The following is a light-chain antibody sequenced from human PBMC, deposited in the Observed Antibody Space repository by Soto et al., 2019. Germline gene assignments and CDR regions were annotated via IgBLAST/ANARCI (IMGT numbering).Light chain of an antibody. CDR1: QSLVYSDGNTY. CDR2: KVS. V-gene: IGKV2-30*01. CDR3: MQGTHWPPWT. J-gene: IGKJ1*01. Sequence: VVMTQSPLSLPVTLGQPASISCRSSQSLVYSDGNTYLNWCQQRPGQSPRRLIYKVSNRDSGVPDRFSGSGSGTDFTLKISRVEAEDVGVYYCMQGTHWPPWTFGQGTKVEIK.